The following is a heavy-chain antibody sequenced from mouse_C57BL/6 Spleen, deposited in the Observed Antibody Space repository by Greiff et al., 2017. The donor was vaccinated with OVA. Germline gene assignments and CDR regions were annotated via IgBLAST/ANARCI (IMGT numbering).Heavy chain of an antibody. V-gene: IGHV1-26*01. CDR3: AREGWDYFDY. D-gene: IGHD1-1*02. Sequence: EVQLQQSGPELVKPGASVPLSCQSSGYTFTDYYMNWVKQSHGKSLEWIGDINPNNGGTSYNQKFKGKATLTVDKSSSTAYMELRSLTSEDSAVYYCAREGWDYFDYWGQGTTLTVSS. J-gene: IGHJ2*01. CDR2: INPNNGGT. CDR1: GYTFTDYY.